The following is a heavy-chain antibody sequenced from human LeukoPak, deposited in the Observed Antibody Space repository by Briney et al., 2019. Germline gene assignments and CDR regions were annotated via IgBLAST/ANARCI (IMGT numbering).Heavy chain of an antibody. Sequence: SETLSLTCTVSGGSISSYYWSWIRQPAGKGLEWIGRIYTSGSTNYNPSLKSRVTMSVDTSKNQFSLKLSSVTAADTAVYYCARDWYDSSGFYFDYWGQATLVTVSS. CDR1: GGSISSYY. D-gene: IGHD3-22*01. CDR3: ARDWYDSSGFYFDY. CDR2: IYTSGST. V-gene: IGHV4-4*07. J-gene: IGHJ4*02.